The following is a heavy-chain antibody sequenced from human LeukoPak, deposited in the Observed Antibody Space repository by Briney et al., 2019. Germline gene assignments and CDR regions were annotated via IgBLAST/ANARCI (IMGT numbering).Heavy chain of an antibody. D-gene: IGHD3-22*01. CDR2: INSDGSST. Sequence: PGGSLRLSCAASGFTFSSYWMHWVRQAPGKGLVWVSRINSDGSSTSYADSVKGRFTISRDNAKNSLYLQMNGLRAEDTALYYCAKDAGYDSSLLDYWGQGTLVTVSS. V-gene: IGHV3-74*01. J-gene: IGHJ4*02. CDR3: AKDAGYDSSLLDY. CDR1: GFTFSSYW.